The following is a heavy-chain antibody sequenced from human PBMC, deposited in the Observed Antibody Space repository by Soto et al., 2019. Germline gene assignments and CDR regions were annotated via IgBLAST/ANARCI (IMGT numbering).Heavy chain of an antibody. CDR2: ISSSSSYI. Sequence: GSLRLSCAASGFTFSSYSMNWVRQAPGKGLEWVSSISSSSSYIYYADSVKGRFTISRDNAKNSLYLQMNSLRAEDTAVYYCASGYSGYDPYYFDYWGQGTLVTVSS. D-gene: IGHD5-12*01. CDR1: GFTFSSYS. V-gene: IGHV3-21*01. CDR3: ASGYSGYDPYYFDY. J-gene: IGHJ4*02.